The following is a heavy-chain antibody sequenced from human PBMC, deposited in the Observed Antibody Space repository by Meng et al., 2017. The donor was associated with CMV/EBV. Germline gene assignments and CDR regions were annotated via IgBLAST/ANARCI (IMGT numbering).Heavy chain of an antibody. J-gene: IGHJ4*02. CDR2: IKSKTDGGTT. CDR1: GFTFSNAW. Sequence: GESLKIPWAASGFTFSNAWMSRVRQAPGKGLEWVGRIKSKTDGGTTDYAAPVKGRFTISRDDSKNTLYLQMNSLKTEDTAVYYCTSTIGYYYDSSGYYLDYWGQGTLVTVSS. D-gene: IGHD3-22*01. CDR3: TSTIGYYYDSSGYYLDY. V-gene: IGHV3-15*01.